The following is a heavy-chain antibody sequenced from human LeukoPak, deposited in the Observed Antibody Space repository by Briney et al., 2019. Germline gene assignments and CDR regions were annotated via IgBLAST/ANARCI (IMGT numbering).Heavy chain of an antibody. CDR1: GDSVSSNSAA. CDR2: TYYRSKWYN. CDR3: ARERQWLVQFYYYGMDV. Sequence: SQTLSLTCAISGDSVSSNSAAWNWIRQSPSRGLEWLGRTYYRSKWYNDYAVSVKSRITINPDTSKNQFSLQPNSVTSEDTAVYYCARERQWLVQFYYYGMDVWGQGTTVTVSS. D-gene: IGHD6-19*01. J-gene: IGHJ6*02. V-gene: IGHV6-1*01.